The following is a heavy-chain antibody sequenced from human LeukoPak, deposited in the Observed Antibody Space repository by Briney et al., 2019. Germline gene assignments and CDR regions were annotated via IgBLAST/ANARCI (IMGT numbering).Heavy chain of an antibody. CDR2: INPSGGST. V-gene: IGHV1-46*01. CDR1: GYTFTSYY. CDR3: ARFQMAGYYYYGMDV. J-gene: IGHJ6*02. D-gene: IGHD3-9*01. Sequence: ASVKVSCKASGYTFTSYYMHWVRQAPGQGLEWMGIINPSGGSTSYAQKFQGRVTMTRDTFTSTVYMELSSLRSEDTAVYYCARFQMAGYYYYGMDVWGQGTTVTVSS.